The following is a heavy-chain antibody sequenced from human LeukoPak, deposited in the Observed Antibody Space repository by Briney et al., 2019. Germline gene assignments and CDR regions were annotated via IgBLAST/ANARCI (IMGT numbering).Heavy chain of an antibody. CDR3: ARDSLRGYSGYDDYYYGMDV. V-gene: IGHV1-18*01. Sequence: ASVKVSCKASGYTFTSHGISWVRQAPGQGLEWMGWISAYNGNTNYAQKLQGRVTMTTDTSTSTAYMELRSLRFDDTAVYYCARDSLRGYSGYDDYYYGMDVWGQGTTVTVSS. D-gene: IGHD5-12*01. CDR2: ISAYNGNT. J-gene: IGHJ6*02. CDR1: GYTFTSHG.